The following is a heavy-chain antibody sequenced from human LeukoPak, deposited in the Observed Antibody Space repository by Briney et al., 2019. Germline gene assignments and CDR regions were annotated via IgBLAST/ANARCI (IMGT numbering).Heavy chain of an antibody. CDR2: ISGTGGAT. V-gene: IGHV3-23*01. CDR3: VKDPRDTYGTNWFVS. Sequence: GGSLRLSCVAAGFTLGNYAMSCVRQAPGKGLQWVSQISGTGGATWYAGFARDRFTISRDNTKKTLYLQMSGLRVEDTAMYYCVKDPRDTYGTNWFVSWGQGTL. D-gene: IGHD2-21*01. CDR1: GFTLGNYA. J-gene: IGHJ5*01.